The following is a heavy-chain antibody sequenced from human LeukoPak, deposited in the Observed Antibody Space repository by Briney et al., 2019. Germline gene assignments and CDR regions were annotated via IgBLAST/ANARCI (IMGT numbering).Heavy chain of an antibody. Sequence: GGSLLLSCPFSGFTFTDFWMKWVRRAPGKGREWVASINNDGSGKYSVDSVRDRVTISRDNAKNSLHLQINSLTVEDTAIYYCVRDDGDVWGKGTTVTVSS. CDR2: INNDGSGK. CDR3: VRDDGDV. J-gene: IGHJ6*04. V-gene: IGHV3-7*03. CDR1: GFTFTDFW.